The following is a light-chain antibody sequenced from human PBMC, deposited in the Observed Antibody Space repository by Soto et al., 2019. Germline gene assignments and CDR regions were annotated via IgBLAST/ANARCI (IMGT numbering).Light chain of an antibody. CDR2: AVT. CDR1: SSDVGGYYY. CDR3: CSYAGSYTVL. Sequence: QSVLTQPRSVSGSPGQSVTISCTGTSSDVGGYYYVSWYQHHPGKAPKLMIYAVTERPSGVPDRFSGSKSGNTASLTISGLQAEDEADYYCCSYAGSYTVLFGGGTKLTVL. J-gene: IGLJ2*01. V-gene: IGLV2-11*01.